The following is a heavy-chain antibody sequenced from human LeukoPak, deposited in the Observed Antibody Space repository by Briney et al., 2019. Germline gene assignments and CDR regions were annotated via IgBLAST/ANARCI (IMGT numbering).Heavy chain of an antibody. CDR1: GGSISSGDYS. Sequence: SETLSLTCTVSGGSISSGDYSWSWIRQPPGKGLEWIGYIYYSGSTYYNPSLKSRVTISVDTSKNQFSLKLSSVTAADTAVYYCAADTYYYGSGTDYWGQGTLVTVSS. J-gene: IGHJ4*02. CDR3: AADTYYYGSGTDY. CDR2: IYYSGST. V-gene: IGHV4-30-4*01. D-gene: IGHD3-10*01.